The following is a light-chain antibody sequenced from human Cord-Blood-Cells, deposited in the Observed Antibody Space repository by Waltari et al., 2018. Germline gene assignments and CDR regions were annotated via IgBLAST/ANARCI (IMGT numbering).Light chain of an antibody. CDR2: EGS. Sequence: SALTQPAPVPAPPGPSNTFSRTCTSSDAGRDHIAPWYQQHPGKAPELMIYEGSKRLSGVSNHFSGSKSGNTASLTISGLQAEDEAEYYCCSYAGSSTVGCGGGTKLTVL. J-gene: IGLJ2*01. V-gene: IGLV2-23*01. CDR1: SSDAGRDHI. CDR3: CSYAGSSTVG.